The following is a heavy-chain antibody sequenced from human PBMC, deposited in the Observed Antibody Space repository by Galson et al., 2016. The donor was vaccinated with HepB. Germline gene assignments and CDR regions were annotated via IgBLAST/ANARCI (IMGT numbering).Heavy chain of an antibody. D-gene: IGHD6-19*01. CDR1: GFTFGGHG. CDR3: VRDEGTGWNVYLF. V-gene: IGHV3-33*01. J-gene: IGHJ4*02. Sequence: SLRLSCAASGFTFGGHGMHWVRQAPGKGLEWVAVIWYGGSKKYYADSVKGRFTISRDNYKKMVYMQTNSRRVEDTVLYYCVRDEGTGWNVYLFWGQGTLVTVS. CDR2: IWYGGSKK.